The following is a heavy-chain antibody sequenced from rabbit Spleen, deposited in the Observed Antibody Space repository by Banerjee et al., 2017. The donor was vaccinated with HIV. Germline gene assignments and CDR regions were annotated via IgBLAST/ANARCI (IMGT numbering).Heavy chain of an antibody. V-gene: IGHV1S45*01. CDR3: ARDKDGGSVYFGL. D-gene: IGHD4-2*01. CDR1: GFTLSRYYM. J-gene: IGHJ4*01. CDR2: INSGTSSA. Sequence: QEQLEESAGGLVQPGGSLKLSCKASGFTLSRYYMNWVRQAPGKGLEWIGCINSGTSSAYYAHWAKGRFTISKTSSTTVTLQMTSLTAADTATYFCARDKDGGSVYFGLWGQGTLVTVS.